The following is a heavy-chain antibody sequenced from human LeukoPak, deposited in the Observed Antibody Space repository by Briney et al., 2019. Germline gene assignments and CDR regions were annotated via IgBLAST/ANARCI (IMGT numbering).Heavy chain of an antibody. CDR2: SPAEGGST. J-gene: IGHJ4*02. D-gene: IGHD4-23*01. CDR1: GFTFRQFD. V-gene: IGHV3-23*01. CDR3: AREFGYGGTFDD. Sequence: GGSLRLSCAACGFTFRQFDLAWAPRAPGRGLQSVSSPAEGGSTYYTGSVKGRFTISRDNSKNTVYLQMNSLRSDDTAIYYCAREFGYGGTFDDWGQGTLDTVSS.